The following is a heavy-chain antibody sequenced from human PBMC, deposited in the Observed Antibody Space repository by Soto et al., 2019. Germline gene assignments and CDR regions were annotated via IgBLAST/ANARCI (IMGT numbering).Heavy chain of an antibody. V-gene: IGHV3-30-3*01. D-gene: IGHD6-19*01. CDR3: ARDPLAVAGSFYFDY. CDR2: ISYDGSNK. Sequence: GGSLRLSCAASGFTFSSYAMHWVRQAPGKGLEWVAVISYDGSNKYYADSVKGRFTISRDNSKNTLYLQMNSLRAEDTAVYYCARDPLAVAGSFYFDYWGQGTLVTVSS. CDR1: GFTFSSYA. J-gene: IGHJ4*02.